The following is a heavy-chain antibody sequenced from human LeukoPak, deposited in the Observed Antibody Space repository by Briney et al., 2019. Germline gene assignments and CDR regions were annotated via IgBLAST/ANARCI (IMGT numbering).Heavy chain of an antibody. Sequence: GGSLRLSCAASGFTFSNYAMSWVRQAPGEGLEWVAFIGRDKTTKFYADSVKGRFSISGDISYNTAYLQMNSLRPEDTAIYHCAKDGEWTFDIRGQGTMVTVSS. D-gene: IGHD3-3*01. CDR3: AKDGEWTFDI. CDR1: GFTFSNYA. V-gene: IGHV3-30*02. CDR2: IGRDKTTK. J-gene: IGHJ3*02.